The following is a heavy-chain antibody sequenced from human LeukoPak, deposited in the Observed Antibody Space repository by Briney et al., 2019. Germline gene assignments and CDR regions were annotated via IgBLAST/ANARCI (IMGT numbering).Heavy chain of an antibody. J-gene: IGHJ4*02. D-gene: IGHD3-22*01. CDR3: ARQGRGDNSGYYY. V-gene: IGHV3-74*01. CDR2: INSDGSSI. Sequence: GGSLRLSCAASGFTFSSYWMHWVRHAPGKGLVWVSRINSDGSSISYADSVKGRFTISRDNAKITLYLQMNSLRAEDTAVYYCARQGRGDNSGYYYWGQGALVTVSS. CDR1: GFTFSSYW.